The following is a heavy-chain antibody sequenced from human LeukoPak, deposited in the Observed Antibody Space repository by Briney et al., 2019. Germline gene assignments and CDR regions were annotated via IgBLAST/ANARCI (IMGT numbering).Heavy chain of an antibody. D-gene: IGHD3-10*01. CDR2: ISGSGGST. CDR3: AKPARGYYYYGMDV. CDR1: GFTFSSYA. J-gene: IGHJ6*02. V-gene: IGHV3-23*01. Sequence: GGSLRLSCAASGFTFSSYAMSWVRQAPGKGLEWVSAISGSGGSTCYADSVKGRFTISRDNSKNTLYLQMNSLRAEDTAVYYCAKPARGYYYYGMDVWGQGTTVTVSS.